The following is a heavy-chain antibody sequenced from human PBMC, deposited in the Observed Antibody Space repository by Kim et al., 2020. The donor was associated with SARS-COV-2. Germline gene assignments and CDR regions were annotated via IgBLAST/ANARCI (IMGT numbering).Heavy chain of an antibody. CDR2: IYYSGST. Sequence: SETLSLTCTVSGGSISSSSYYWGWIRQPPGKGLEWIGSIYYSGSTYYNPSLKSRVTISVDTSKNQFSLKLSSVTAADTAVYYCARLQRAYYGSGSYAFDIWGQGTMVTVSS. V-gene: IGHV4-39*01. D-gene: IGHD3-10*01. CDR3: ARLQRAYYGSGSYAFDI. CDR1: GGSISSSSYY. J-gene: IGHJ3*02.